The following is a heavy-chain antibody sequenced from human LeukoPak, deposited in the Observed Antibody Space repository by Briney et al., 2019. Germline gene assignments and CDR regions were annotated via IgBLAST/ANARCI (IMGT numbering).Heavy chain of an antibody. CDR1: GFTFSSYE. CDR2: ISSSGSTI. CDR3: AGSVWDVFDI. D-gene: IGHD2-8*01. J-gene: IGHJ3*02. V-gene: IGHV3-48*03. Sequence: GGSLRLACAASGFTFSSYEMNWVRQAPGKGLEWVSYISSSGSTIYYADSVKGRFTISRDNAKNSLYLQMNSLRAEDTAVYYCAGSVWDVFDIWGQGTMVTVSS.